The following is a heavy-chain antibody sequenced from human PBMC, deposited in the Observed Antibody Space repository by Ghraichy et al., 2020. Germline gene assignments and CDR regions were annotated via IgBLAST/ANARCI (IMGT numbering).Heavy chain of an antibody. Sequence: VPGQGLEWMGWINPNSGGTNYAQKFQGRVTMTRDTSISTAYMELSRLRSDDTAVYYCAREGYYYDSSGAVYAFDIWGQGTMVTVSS. J-gene: IGHJ3*02. V-gene: IGHV1-2*02. CDR3: AREGYYYDSSGAVYAFDI. CDR2: INPNSGGT. D-gene: IGHD3-22*01.